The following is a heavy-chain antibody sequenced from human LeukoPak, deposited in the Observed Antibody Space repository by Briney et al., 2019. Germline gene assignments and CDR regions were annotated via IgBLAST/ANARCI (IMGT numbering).Heavy chain of an antibody. V-gene: IGHV3-74*01. Sequence: GGSLRLSCAASGFTFSSYWMNWVRQAPGKGLEWVSRINSDGRSTNYPPSLTAPFPISRDNAKNTLSLHMNSLTAEDTALYYCARVGGSFLWFDPSGQGTLVTVSS. CDR1: GFTFSSYW. J-gene: IGHJ5*02. CDR3: ARVGGSFLWFDP. D-gene: IGHD1-26*01. CDR2: INSDGRST.